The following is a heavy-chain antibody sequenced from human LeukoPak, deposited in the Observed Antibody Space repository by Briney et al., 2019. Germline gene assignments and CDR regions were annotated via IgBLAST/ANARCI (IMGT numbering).Heavy chain of an antibody. CDR3: TTFGHCSSTSCYSG. J-gene: IGHJ4*02. V-gene: IGHV3-15*01. CDR1: GFTFSNAW. D-gene: IGHD2-2*01. Sequence: GGSLRLSCAASGFTFSNAWMSWVRQAPGKGLEWVGRIKSKTDGGTTDYAAPVKGRFTISRDDSKNTLYLKMNSLETEDTAVYYCTTFGHCSSTSCYSGWGQGTLVTVSS. CDR2: IKSKTDGGTT.